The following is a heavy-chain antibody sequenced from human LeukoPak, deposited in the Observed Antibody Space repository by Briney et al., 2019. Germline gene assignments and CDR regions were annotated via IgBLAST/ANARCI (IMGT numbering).Heavy chain of an antibody. CDR2: IYSGGST. CDR3: ARNFGVVIRDYYFDY. J-gene: IGHJ4*02. D-gene: IGHD3-3*01. Sequence: GGSLRLSCAASGFTFSSNYMSWVRQAPGKGLEWVSVIYSGGSTYYADSVKGRFTISRDNSKNTLYLQMNSLRAEDTAVYYCARNFGVVIRDYYFDYWGQGTLVTVSS. V-gene: IGHV3-66*01. CDR1: GFTFSSNY.